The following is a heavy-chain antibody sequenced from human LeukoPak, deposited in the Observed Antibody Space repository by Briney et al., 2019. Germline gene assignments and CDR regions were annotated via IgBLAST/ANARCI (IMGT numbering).Heavy chain of an antibody. D-gene: IGHD5-18*01. CDR2: FDPEDGET. Sequence: ASVKVSCKVSGYTLTELSMHWVRQAPGKGLEWMGGFDPEDGETIYAQKFQGRVTMTEDTSTDTAYMELSSLRSEDTAVYYCATDTAMATGYYYYGMDVWGQGTTVTVSS. V-gene: IGHV1-24*01. CDR3: ATDTAMATGYYYYGMDV. J-gene: IGHJ6*02. CDR1: GYTLTELS.